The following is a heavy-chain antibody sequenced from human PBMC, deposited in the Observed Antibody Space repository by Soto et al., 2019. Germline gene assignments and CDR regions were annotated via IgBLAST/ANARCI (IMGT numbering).Heavy chain of an antibody. CDR2: IYYSGST. Sequence: SETLSLTCTVSGGSISSGDYYWSWIRQPPGEGLEWIGYIYYSGSTYYNPSLKSRVTISVDTSKNQFSLKLSSVTAADTAVYYCARRYSSGYFALFDYWGQGTLVTVSS. J-gene: IGHJ4*02. CDR3: ARRYSSGYFALFDY. CDR1: GGSISSGDYY. V-gene: IGHV4-30-4*01. D-gene: IGHD3-22*01.